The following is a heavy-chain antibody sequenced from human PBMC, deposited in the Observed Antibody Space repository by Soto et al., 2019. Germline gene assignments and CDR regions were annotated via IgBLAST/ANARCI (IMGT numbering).Heavy chain of an antibody. Sequence: ASVKVSCKASGYTFTSYGISWVRQAPGEGLEWMGWISAYNGNTNYAQKLQGRVTMTTDTSTSTAYMELRSLRSDDTAVYYCARVAAVVLWFGELDYWGQGTLVTVSS. D-gene: IGHD3-10*01. V-gene: IGHV1-18*01. CDR3: ARVAAVVLWFGELDY. CDR1: GYTFTSYG. CDR2: ISAYNGNT. J-gene: IGHJ4*02.